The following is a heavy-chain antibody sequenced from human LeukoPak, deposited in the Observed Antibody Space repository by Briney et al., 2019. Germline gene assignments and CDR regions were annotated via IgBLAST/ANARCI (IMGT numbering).Heavy chain of an antibody. CDR1: VYTLTHYG. V-gene: IGHV1-2*02. CDR2: INPNTGAT. J-gene: IGHJ4*02. Sequence: ASVTVSFKASVYTLTHYGIGWLRQAPGQGLEWMGWINPNTGATHSAQKFQGRITIARDSSISTAYMDLSRLRSDDTAVYSCERDRVGRGSPRPYYFDVWGQGTLVTVSS. D-gene: IGHD1-14*01. CDR3: ERDRVGRGSPRPYYFDV.